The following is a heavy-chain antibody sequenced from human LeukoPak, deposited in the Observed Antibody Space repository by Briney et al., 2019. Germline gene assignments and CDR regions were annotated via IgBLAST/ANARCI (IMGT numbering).Heavy chain of an antibody. CDR2: IYYSGST. J-gene: IGHJ3*02. V-gene: IGHV4-39*07. Sequence: SETLSLTCTVSGGSISSSSYYWGWIRQPPGKGLEWIGSIYYSGSTYYNPSLKSRVTISVDTSKNQFSLKLSSVTAADTAVYYCARVYYYDSSGSLGDAFDIWGQGTMVTVSS. CDR3: ARVYYYDSSGSLGDAFDI. CDR1: GGSISSSSYY. D-gene: IGHD3-22*01.